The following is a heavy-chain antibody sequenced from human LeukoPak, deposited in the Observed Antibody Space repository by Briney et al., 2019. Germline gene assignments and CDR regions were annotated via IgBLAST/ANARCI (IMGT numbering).Heavy chain of an antibody. CDR2: IIPIFGTA. Sequence: SVKVSCKASGYTFTSYAMHWVRQAPGQGLEWMGGIIPIFGTANYAQKFQGRVTITADESTSTAYMELSSLRSEDTAVYYCAYYGSGGPLMIYGMDVWGKGTTVTVSS. D-gene: IGHD3-10*01. CDR3: AYYGSGGPLMIYGMDV. CDR1: GYTFTSYA. V-gene: IGHV1-69*13. J-gene: IGHJ6*04.